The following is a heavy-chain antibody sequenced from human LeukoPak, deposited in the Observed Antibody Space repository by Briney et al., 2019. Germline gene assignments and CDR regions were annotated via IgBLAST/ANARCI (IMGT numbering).Heavy chain of an antibody. J-gene: IGHJ5*02. CDR2: ISSSSSTI. CDR1: GFTFSSYS. Sequence: GGSLRLPCAASGFTFSSYSMNWVRQAPGKGLEWVSYISSSSSTIYYADSVKGRFTISRDNAKNSLYLQMNSLRDEDTAVYYCATESQSGFDPWGQGTLVTVSS. CDR3: ATESQSGFDP. V-gene: IGHV3-48*02.